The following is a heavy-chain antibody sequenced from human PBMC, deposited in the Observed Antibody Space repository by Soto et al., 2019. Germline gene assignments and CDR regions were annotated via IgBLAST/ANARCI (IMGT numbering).Heavy chain of an antibody. D-gene: IGHD6-19*01. CDR1: GFTFSSYA. CDR3: AKEYEYSSGWERIDY. CDR2: ISGSGGST. Sequence: PGGSLRLSCAASGFTFSSYAMSWVRQAPGKGLEWVSAISGSGGSTYYADSVKGRFTNSRDNSKNTLYLQMNSLRAEDTAVYYCAKEYEYSSGWERIDYWGQGTLVTVSS. V-gene: IGHV3-23*01. J-gene: IGHJ4*02.